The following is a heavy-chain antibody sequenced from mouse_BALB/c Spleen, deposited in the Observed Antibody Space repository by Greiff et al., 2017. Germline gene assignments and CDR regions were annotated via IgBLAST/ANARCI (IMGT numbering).Heavy chain of an antibody. J-gene: IGHJ2*01. Sequence: DVQLQESGPGLVKPSQSLSLTCSVTGYSITSGYYWNWIRQFPGNKLEWMGYISYDGSNNYNPSLKNRISITRDTSKNQFFLKLNSVTTEDTATYYCARRIKDYDYDGYFDYWGQGTTLTVSS. CDR1: GYSITSGYY. CDR3: ARRIKDYDYDGYFDY. CDR2: ISYDGSN. V-gene: IGHV3-6*02. D-gene: IGHD2-4*01.